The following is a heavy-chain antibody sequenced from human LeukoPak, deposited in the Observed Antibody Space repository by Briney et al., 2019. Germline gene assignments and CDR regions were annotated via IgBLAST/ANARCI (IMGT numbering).Heavy chain of an antibody. CDR2: VNHSGST. CDR3: ARGPASIVVVPAGHYYYYMDV. D-gene: IGHD2-2*01. J-gene: IGHJ6*03. V-gene: IGHV4-34*01. Sequence: SEPLSLPCAVSGGSFSGYYWSWSRQPPGKGLEWIGEVNHSGSTNYNPSLKSRVTISVDTSKNQFSLKLSSVPAADTAVYYCARGPASIVVVPAGHYYYYMDVWGKGTTVTVSS. CDR1: GGSFSGYY.